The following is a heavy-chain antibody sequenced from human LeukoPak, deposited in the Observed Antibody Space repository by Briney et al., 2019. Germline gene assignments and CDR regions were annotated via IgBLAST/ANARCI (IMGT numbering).Heavy chain of an antibody. CDR1: GFTSSSYA. CDR3: AKNSPKRDTWFGELLYELGQLLTGAFDI. Sequence: GGSLRLSCAASGFTSSSYAISWVRQPPGKGLEWVSAISGSGGSTYYADSVKGRFTISRDNSKNTLYLQMNSLRAEDTAVYYCAKNSPKRDTWFGELLYELGQLLTGAFDIWGQGTMVTVSS. J-gene: IGHJ3*02. CDR2: ISGSGGST. D-gene: IGHD3-10*01. V-gene: IGHV3-23*01.